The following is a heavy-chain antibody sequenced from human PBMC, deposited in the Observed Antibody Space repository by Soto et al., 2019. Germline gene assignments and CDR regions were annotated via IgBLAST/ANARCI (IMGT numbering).Heavy chain of an antibody. D-gene: IGHD3-16*01. CDR3: ASTYGEGHSCLLITHHSPSSIDF. V-gene: IGHV1-18*01. CDR1: GYTFPSYG. J-gene: IGHJ6*02. CDR2: ISAYNGNT. Sequence: ASVKVSRKACGYTFPSYGISWVRQAPGQELEWMGWISAYNGNTNYAQKLQGRVTMTTDTSTSTAYMELRSLRADDTAVYYCASTYGEGHSCLLITHHSPSSIDFWGQGTMVTVSS.